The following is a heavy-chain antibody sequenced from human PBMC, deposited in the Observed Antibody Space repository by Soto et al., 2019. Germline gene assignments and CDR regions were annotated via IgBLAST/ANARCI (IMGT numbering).Heavy chain of an antibody. CDR1: GYTFTSCY. CDR3: ARVPRYTSDIVEVPAVMFDDWFVP. Sequence: ASVEVSCKASGYTFTSCYIKWVRQATGQGLEWMGWMNPNSGNTGYAQKFHGRVTLTRDTSANTAYMDLSSLRSEDTAVYYCARVPRYTSDIVEVPAVMFDDWFVPWGQGTLVTVSS. V-gene: IGHV1-8*01. CDR2: MNPNSGNT. D-gene: IGHD2-2*01. J-gene: IGHJ5*02.